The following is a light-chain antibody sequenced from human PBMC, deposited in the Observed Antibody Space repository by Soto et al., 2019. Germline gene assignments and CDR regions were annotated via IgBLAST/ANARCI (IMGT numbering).Light chain of an antibody. J-gene: IGKJ5*01. V-gene: IGKV3-20*01. CDR1: QSSSSY. CDR3: QQYSTSPIT. Sequence: ETVLTQSPGTLSLSPGERATLSCRASQSSSSYLTWYQQRPGQAPRLIIYAASRRATGIPDRFSGSGSGTDFTLTISRLEPEDFAMYYCQQYSTSPITCGQGTRLEIK. CDR2: AAS.